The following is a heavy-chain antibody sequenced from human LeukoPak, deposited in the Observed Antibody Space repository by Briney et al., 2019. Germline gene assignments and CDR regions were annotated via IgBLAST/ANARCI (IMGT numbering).Heavy chain of an antibody. V-gene: IGHV4-4*07. CDR2: IYTSGST. CDR1: GGSISSYY. J-gene: IGHJ6*04. CDR3: ARDRAAAGEMAV. Sequence: ASETLSLTCTVSGGSISSYYWSWIRQPAGKGLEWIGRIYTSGSTNYNPSLKSRVTMSVDTSKNQFSLKLSPVTAADTAVYYCARDRAAAGEMAVWGKGTTVTVSS. D-gene: IGHD6-13*01.